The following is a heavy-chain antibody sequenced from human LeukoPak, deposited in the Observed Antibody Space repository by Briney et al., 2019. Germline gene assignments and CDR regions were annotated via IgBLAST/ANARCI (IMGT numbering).Heavy chain of an antibody. V-gene: IGHV4-61*01. CDR3: ARLGGYSYGRPTDY. CDR2: IYYSGST. CDR1: GGSVSSGSSY. D-gene: IGHD5-18*01. Sequence: PSETLSLTCTVSGGSVSSGSSYWSWIRQPPGKGLEWIGNIYYSGSTNYNPSLKSRFTISVDASKNQFSLKLSSVTAADTAVYYCARLGGYSYGRPTDYWGQGTLVTVSS. J-gene: IGHJ4*02.